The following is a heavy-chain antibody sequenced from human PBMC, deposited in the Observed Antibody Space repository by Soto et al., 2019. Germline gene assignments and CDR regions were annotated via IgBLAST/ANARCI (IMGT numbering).Heavy chain of an antibody. CDR3: ARVYYDFWSGYHNWFDP. V-gene: IGHV1-2*02. CDR1: GYTFTGYY. D-gene: IGHD3-3*01. CDR2: INPNSGGT. Sequence: GASVKVSCKASGYTFTGYYMHWVRQAPGQGLEWMGWINPNSGGTNYAQKFQGRVTMTRDTSISTAYMELSRLRSDDTAVYYCARVYYDFWSGYHNWFDPWGQGTLVTVSS. J-gene: IGHJ5*02.